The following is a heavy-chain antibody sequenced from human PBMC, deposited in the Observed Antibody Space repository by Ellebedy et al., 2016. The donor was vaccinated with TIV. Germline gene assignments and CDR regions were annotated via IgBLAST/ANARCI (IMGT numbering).Heavy chain of an antibody. D-gene: IGHD2/OR15-2a*01. CDR3: AKEGAATAYLSYDL. CDR1: GFTFSSPG. V-gene: IGHV3-30*18. CDR2: ISSYGRIT. J-gene: IGHJ5*02. Sequence: PGGSLRLSCAASGFTFSSPGMHWVRQAPGKGLEWVAVISSYGRITHYADSVMGRFTISRDNSQNTLSLQMNSLRDDDTALYYCAKEGAATAYLSYDLWGQGTLVIVSS.